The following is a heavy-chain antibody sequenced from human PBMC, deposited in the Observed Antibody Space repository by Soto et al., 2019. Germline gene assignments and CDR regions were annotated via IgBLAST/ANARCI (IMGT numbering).Heavy chain of an antibody. D-gene: IGHD6-6*01. J-gene: IGHJ6*03. Sequence: QVQLVQSGAEVKKPGSSVKVSCKASGGTFSSYTISWVRQAPGQGLEWMGRIIPILGIANYAQKFQGRVTITADKSTSTAYMELSSLRSEDTAVYYCARDQRIAARVYYYYYMDVWGKGTTVTVSS. V-gene: IGHV1-69*08. CDR1: GGTFSSYT. CDR2: IIPILGIA. CDR3: ARDQRIAARVYYYYYMDV.